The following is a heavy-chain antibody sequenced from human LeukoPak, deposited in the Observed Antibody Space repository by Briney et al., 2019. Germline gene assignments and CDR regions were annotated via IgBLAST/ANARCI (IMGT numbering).Heavy chain of an antibody. CDR2: IYYSGNT. CDR1: GGSISSHY. Sequence: SETLSLTCAVSGGSISSHYWSWIRQPPGEGLEWIGYIYYSGNTYYSPSLHSRVTISVDTSKNHFSLKLTSVTAADTAVYYCARLLDNDSSGYPDTFDIWGQGTMVTVSS. CDR3: ARLLDNDSSGYPDTFDI. J-gene: IGHJ3*02. V-gene: IGHV4-59*11. D-gene: IGHD3-22*01.